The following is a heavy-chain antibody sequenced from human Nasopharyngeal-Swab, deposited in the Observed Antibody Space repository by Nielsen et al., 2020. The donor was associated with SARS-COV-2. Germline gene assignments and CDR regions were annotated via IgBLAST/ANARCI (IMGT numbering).Heavy chain of an antibody. D-gene: IGHD2-15*01. V-gene: IGHV1-3*01. CDR2: INPGNGNT. CDR1: GYTFTPYA. CDR3: ARRAGYCSGGSDCYYFDP. Sequence: ASVKVSCKASGYTFTPYAIHWVRRAPGQRLEWMGWINPGNGNTKYSQNFKGRVAITSDTSTSTVYMELSSLRYEDTAVYYCARRAGYCSGGSDCYYFDPWGQGTLVTVSP. J-gene: IGHJ4*02.